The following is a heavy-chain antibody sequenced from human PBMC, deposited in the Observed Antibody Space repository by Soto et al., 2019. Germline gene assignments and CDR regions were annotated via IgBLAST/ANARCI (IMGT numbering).Heavy chain of an antibody. J-gene: IGHJ4*02. D-gene: IGHD3-9*01. CDR2: IYYRGNT. CDR1: GGSFSGYY. CDR3: ARLEGLATISYYFDF. Sequence: PSETLSLTCAVYGGSFSGYYWSWIRRPPGKGLEWIGSIYYRGNTYYNPSLQTRVTISLDKSRSQFSLKLNSVTAADSAVYFCARLEGLATISYYFDFWGPGALVTVSS. V-gene: IGHV4-34*01.